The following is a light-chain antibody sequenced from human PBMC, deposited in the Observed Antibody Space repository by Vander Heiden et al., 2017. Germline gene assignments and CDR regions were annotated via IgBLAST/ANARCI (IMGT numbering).Light chain of an antibody. Sequence: EIVLTQSPATLSLSPGERATLSCRASQSVSSYLAWYQQKPGQAPRLLIYDASNRATGIPARFSGSGYGTDFTLTISIRDPEDFTVYYCQHLSTSPPYTFGQGTKLEIK. V-gene: IGKV3-11*01. J-gene: IGKJ2*01. CDR1: QSVSSY. CDR2: DAS. CDR3: QHLSTSPPYT.